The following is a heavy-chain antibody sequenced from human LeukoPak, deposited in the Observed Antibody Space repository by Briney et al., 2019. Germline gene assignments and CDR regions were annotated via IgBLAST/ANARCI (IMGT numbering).Heavy chain of an antibody. D-gene: IGHD4-17*01. V-gene: IGHV4-30-4*01. J-gene: IGHJ4*02. CDR2: IYYSGTT. CDR1: GASISSGDYY. CDR3: ATVGMTTVTGFDY. Sequence: SQTLSLTCTVSGASISSGDYYCAWIRQPPGKGLEWIGYIYYSGTTYYHPSLKTRVPISVDTSKNQFSLKLSSVTATDTAVYYCATVGMTTVTGFDYWGQGTLVTVSS.